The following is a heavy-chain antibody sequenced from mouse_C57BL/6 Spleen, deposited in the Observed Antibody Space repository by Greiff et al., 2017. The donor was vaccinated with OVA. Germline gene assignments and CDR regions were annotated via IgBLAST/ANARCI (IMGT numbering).Heavy chain of an antibody. J-gene: IGHJ2*01. V-gene: IGHV5-17*01. CDR2: ISSGSSTL. CDR1: GFTFSDYG. Sequence: EVQLQESGGGLVKPGGSLKLSCAASGFTFSDYGMHWVRQAPETGLEWVAYISSGSSTLYYAATVKGRFTISRDNAKNTLFLQMTSLRSEDTAMYYCAAGTLDYWGQGTTLTVSS. D-gene: IGHD3-3*01. CDR3: AAGTLDY.